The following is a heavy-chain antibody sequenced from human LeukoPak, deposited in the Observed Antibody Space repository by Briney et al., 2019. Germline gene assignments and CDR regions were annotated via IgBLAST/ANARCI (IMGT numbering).Heavy chain of an antibody. CDR3: ARLDEYSSSSRYYGMDV. V-gene: IGHV1-69*01. CDR2: IIPIFGTA. Sequence: ASVKVSCKASRGTFSSYGISWVRQAPGQGLEWMGGIIPIFGTANYAQKFQGRVTITADESTSTAYMELSSLRSEDTAVYYCARLDEYSSSSRYYGMDVWGQGTTVTVSS. D-gene: IGHD6-6*01. CDR1: RGTFSSYG. J-gene: IGHJ6*02.